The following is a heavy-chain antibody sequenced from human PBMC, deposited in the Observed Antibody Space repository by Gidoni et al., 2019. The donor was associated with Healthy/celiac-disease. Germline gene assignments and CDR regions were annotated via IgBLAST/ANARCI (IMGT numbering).Heavy chain of an antibody. V-gene: IGHV1-69*01. J-gene: IGHJ5*02. CDR3: ARAFPSEYSSSYDP. Sequence: QVQLVQSGAEVKKPGSSVKVSCKASGGTFSSYAISWVRQAPGQGLEWMGGINPIFGTATYAQKFQGRFTITADESTSTAYMELSSLRSEDTAVYYFARAFPSEYSSSYDPWGQGTLVTVSS. CDR2: INPIFGTA. CDR1: GGTFSSYA. D-gene: IGHD6-6*01.